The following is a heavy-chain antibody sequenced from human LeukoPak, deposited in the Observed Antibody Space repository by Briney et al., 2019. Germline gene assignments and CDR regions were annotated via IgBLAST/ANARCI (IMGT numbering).Heavy chain of an antibody. D-gene: IGHD4-17*01. CDR2: IFSGGST. J-gene: IGHJ4*02. CDR3: AKGVDYGDLDY. CDR1: GFTFSSYA. Sequence: GGSLRLSCAASGFTFSSYAMTWVRQAPGKGLEWVSVIFSGGSTYYADSVKGRFTISRDNSKNTLYLQMNSLRAEDTAVYYCAKGVDYGDLDYWGQGTLVTVSS. V-gene: IGHV3-23*01.